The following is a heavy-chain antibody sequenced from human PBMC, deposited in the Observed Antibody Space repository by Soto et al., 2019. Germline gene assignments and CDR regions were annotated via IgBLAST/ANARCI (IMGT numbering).Heavy chain of an antibody. J-gene: IGHJ5*02. CDR1: GDSVSKYY. V-gene: IGHV4-4*07. CDR3: ARSPTYGDYANLDT. Sequence: SETLSLTXTVSGDSVSKYYWNWIRQPAGKGLEWIGRIYTTRSPNYNPSLKSRVTMSVDTSKSQFSLKLNLSSVTAADTAVYYCARSPTYGDYANLDTWGQGTLVTVSS. CDR2: IYTTRSP. D-gene: IGHD4-17*01.